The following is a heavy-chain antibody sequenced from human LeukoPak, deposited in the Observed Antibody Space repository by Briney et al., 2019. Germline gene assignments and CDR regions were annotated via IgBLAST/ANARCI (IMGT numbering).Heavy chain of an antibody. J-gene: IGHJ4*02. CDR3: TTASDSSGYYWNYFDY. Sequence: GGSLRLSCAASGFTFSSYAMSWVRQAPGKGLEWVGRIKSKTDGGTTDYAAPVKGRFTISRDDSKNTLYLQMNSLKTEDTAVYYCTTASDSSGYYWNYFDYWGQGTLVTVSS. V-gene: IGHV3-15*01. CDR1: GFTFSSYA. CDR2: IKSKTDGGTT. D-gene: IGHD3-22*01.